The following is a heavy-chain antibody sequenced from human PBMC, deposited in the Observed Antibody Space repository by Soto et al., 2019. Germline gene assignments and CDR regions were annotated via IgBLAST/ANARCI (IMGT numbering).Heavy chain of an antibody. CDR3: ARDGSLAVAGTYYYYGMDV. CDR1: GFTVSSNY. Sequence: EVQLVESGGGLVQPGGSLRLSCAASGFTVSSNYMSWVRQAPGKGLEWDSVIYSGGSTYYADSVKGRFTISRDNAKNTLYLQMNSLRAEDTAVYYCARDGSLAVAGTYYYYGMDVWGQGTTVTVSS. CDR2: IYSGGST. V-gene: IGHV3-66*01. J-gene: IGHJ6*02. D-gene: IGHD6-19*01.